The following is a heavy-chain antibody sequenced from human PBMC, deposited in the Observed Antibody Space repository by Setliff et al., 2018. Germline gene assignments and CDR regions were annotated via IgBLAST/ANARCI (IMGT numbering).Heavy chain of an antibody. D-gene: IGHD6-13*01. J-gene: IGHJ6*03. CDR3: ARLIGYSYSYYYHYVDV. Sequence: PSETLSLTCIVAGDSISNSDYYWGWIRQPPGKGLEWIGSIYYTGDPYYNPSLKSRVTMSVDTSKNQLSLKLTFVTAADTAIYYCARLIGYSYSYYYHYVDVWGKGTTVTVSS. V-gene: IGHV4-39*01. CDR2: IYYTGDP. CDR1: GDSISNSDYY.